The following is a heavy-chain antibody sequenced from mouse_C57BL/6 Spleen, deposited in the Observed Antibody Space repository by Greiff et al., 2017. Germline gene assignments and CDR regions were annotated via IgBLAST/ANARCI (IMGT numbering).Heavy chain of an antibody. CDR2: INPSSGYT. CDR3: ARSGYGYDGPMDY. CDR1: GYTFTSYW. J-gene: IGHJ4*01. Sequence: VQLQQSGAELAKPGASVKLSCKASGYTFTSYWMHWVKQRPGQGLEWIGYINPSSGYTKYNQKFKDKATLTADKSSSTAYMQLSSLTYEDAAVYYCARSGYGYDGPMDYWGQGTSVTVSS. V-gene: IGHV1-7*01. D-gene: IGHD2-2*01.